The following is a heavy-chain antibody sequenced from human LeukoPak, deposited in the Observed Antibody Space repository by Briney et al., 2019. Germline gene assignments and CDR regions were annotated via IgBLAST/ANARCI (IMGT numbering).Heavy chain of an antibody. CDR3: TRRYYYDSSGYPPFDY. CDR1: GFTFSGSA. J-gene: IGHJ4*02. V-gene: IGHV3-73*01. CDR2: IRSKANSYAT. Sequence: GGSLRLSCAASGFTFSGSAMHWVRQASGKGLEWVGRIRSKANSYATAYAASVKGRFTISRDDSKNTAYLQMNSLKTEDTAVYYCTRRYYYDSSGYPPFDYWGQGTLVTVSS. D-gene: IGHD3-22*01.